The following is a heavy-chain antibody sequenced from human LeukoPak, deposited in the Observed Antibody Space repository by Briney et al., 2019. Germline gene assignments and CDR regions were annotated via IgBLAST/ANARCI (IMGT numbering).Heavy chain of an antibody. CDR1: GGSISISAYY. J-gene: IGHJ4*02. D-gene: IGHD3-22*01. V-gene: IGHV4-39*01. CDR3: ARRDDSSNYPRFDY. CDR2: IYYTGSTS. Sequence: SETLSLTCTVSGGSISISAYYWGWIRQPPGKGLEWIGNIYYTGSTSYYNPSPKSRVTISVDTSKNQFSLKLTSVTAADTAVYYCARRDDSSNYPRFDYWGQGILVTVSS.